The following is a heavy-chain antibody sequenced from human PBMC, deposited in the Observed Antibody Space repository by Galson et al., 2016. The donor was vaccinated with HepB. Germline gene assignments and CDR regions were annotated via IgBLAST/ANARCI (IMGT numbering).Heavy chain of an antibody. CDR2: IYPGDSDT. CDR1: GYRFSSYY. CDR3: ARSFQAYYFDY. J-gene: IGHJ4*02. Sequence: QSGAEVKKPGESLKISCKGSGYRFSSYYIAWVRQMPGKGLEWMGIIYPGDSDTRYSPSFQGQVTISADKSITTAYLQWSSLKASDTAIYDCARSFQAYYFDYWGQGALVTVSS. V-gene: IGHV5-51*01.